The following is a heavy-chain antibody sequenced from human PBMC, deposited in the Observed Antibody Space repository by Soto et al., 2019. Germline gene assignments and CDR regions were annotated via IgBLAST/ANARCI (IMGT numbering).Heavy chain of an antibody. D-gene: IGHD7-27*01. CDR1: GFSLSTSGVG. J-gene: IGHJ6*02. V-gene: IGHV2-5*02. CDR2: IYWDDDK. CDR3: AHSLPPWGRMDL. Sequence: QITLKESGPTLVKPTHTLTLTCTFSGFSLSTSGVGVGWIRQPPGKAVEWLALIYWDDDKRYSPSLKNSLTITHDTYKNLVVLTMTNIDPLDTATYYCAHSLPPWGRMDLWGPGTTVTVS.